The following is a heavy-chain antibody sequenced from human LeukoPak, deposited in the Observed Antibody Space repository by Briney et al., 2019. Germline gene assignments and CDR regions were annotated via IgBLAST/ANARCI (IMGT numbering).Heavy chain of an antibody. Sequence: GESLKISCKGSGYSFTSYWIGWVRQMPGKGLEWMGIIYPGVSDTRYSPSFQGQVTISADKSISTAYLQWSSLKASDTAMYYCARQGVYSNYYYYYMDVWGKGTTVTVSS. J-gene: IGHJ6*03. D-gene: IGHD4-11*01. CDR2: IYPGVSDT. V-gene: IGHV5-51*01. CDR1: GYSFTSYW. CDR3: ARQGVYSNYYYYYMDV.